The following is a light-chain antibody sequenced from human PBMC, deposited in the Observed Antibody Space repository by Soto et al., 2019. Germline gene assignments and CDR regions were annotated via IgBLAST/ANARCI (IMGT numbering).Light chain of an antibody. Sequence: EIVLTQSPGTLSLSPGDRATLSCRASQSVNSNYLAWYQRKPGQAPRLLIYGASNRATDIPYRFSASGSGTDFTLTITRLEAEDFAVYYCQQYDSTPPTFGQWTKVEVK. CDR3: QQYDSTPPT. V-gene: IGKV3-20*01. J-gene: IGKJ1*01. CDR2: GAS. CDR1: QSVNSNY.